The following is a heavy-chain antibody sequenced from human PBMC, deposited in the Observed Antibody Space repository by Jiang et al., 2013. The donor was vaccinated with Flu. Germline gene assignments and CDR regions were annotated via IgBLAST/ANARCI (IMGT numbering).Heavy chain of an antibody. CDR2: IIPILGIA. CDR1: GTFSSYA. V-gene: IGHV1-69*04. D-gene: IGHD2-21*01. J-gene: IGHJ1*01. CDR3: ARDRPLYGGGAPIQH. Sequence: GTFSSYAISWVRQAPGQGLEWMGRIIPILGIANYAQKLQGRVTMTTDTSTSTAYMELRSLRSDDTAVYYCARDRPLYGGGAPIQHWGQGTLVTVSS.